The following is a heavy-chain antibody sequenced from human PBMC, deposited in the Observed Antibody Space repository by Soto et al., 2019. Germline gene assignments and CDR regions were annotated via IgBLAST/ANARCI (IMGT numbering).Heavy chain of an antibody. V-gene: IGHV3-23*01. D-gene: IGHD3-10*01. Sequence: QLLESGGGLVQPGGSLRVHCVASGFTFGDYAMSWVRQAPGKGLEWVASIGGGGTDTYYAASVKGRFTISRDNSKSPLYLQMNNLRVEDTAVYYCAKDAVSYNGEWDWFDTWGQGPLVTVSS. CDR3: AKDAVSYNGEWDWFDT. CDR2: IGGGGTDT. CDR1: GFTFGDYA. J-gene: IGHJ5*02.